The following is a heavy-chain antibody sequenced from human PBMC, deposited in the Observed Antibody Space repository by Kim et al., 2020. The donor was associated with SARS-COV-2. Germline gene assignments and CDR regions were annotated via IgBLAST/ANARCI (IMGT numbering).Heavy chain of an antibody. V-gene: IGHV1-24*01. D-gene: IGHD3-3*01. J-gene: IGHJ5*02. CDR3: ATSITIFVGFHP. CDR1: GYTLTELS. Sequence: ASVKVSCKVSGYTLTELSMHWVRQAPGKGLEWMGGFDPEDGETIYAQKFQGRVTMTEDTSTDTAYMELSSLRSEDTAVYYCATSITIFVGFHPWGQGTLVTVSS. CDR2: FDPEDGET.